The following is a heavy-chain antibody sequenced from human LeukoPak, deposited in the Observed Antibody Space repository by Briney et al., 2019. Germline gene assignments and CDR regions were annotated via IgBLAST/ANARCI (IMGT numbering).Heavy chain of an antibody. D-gene: IGHD6-19*01. CDR2: ISDSSGHT. CDR3: AKDGVWQSYYFDY. J-gene: IGHJ4*02. CDR1: GFTFTSYA. Sequence: PGGSLRLSCAASGFTFTSYAMSWVRQAPGKGLEWVSSISDSSGHTYYADSVRGRFTISRYNSKNTVFLQMNSLRAEDTAIYYCAKDGVWQSYYFDYWGQGTLVTVSS. V-gene: IGHV3-23*01.